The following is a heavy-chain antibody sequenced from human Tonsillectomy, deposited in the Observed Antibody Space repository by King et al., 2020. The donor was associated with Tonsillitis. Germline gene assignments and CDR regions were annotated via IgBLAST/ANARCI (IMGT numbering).Heavy chain of an antibody. J-gene: IGHJ4*02. V-gene: IGHV4-59*01. CDR3: ARGGIAAAPL. CDR2: IYYSGST. CDR1: GGSISSYY. Sequence: QLQESGPGLVKPSETLSLTCTVSGGSISSYYWSWIRQPPGKGLEWIGNIYYSGSTNYNPSLKSRVTISVDTSKNQFSLKLSSVTAADTAVYYCARGGIAAAPLWGQGTLGTVSS. D-gene: IGHD6-13*01.